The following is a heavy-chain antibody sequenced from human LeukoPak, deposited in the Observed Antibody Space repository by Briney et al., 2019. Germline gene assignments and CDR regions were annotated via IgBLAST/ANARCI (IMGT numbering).Heavy chain of an antibody. V-gene: IGHV4-59*01. J-gene: IGHJ4*02. Sequence: PSETLSLTCTVSGGSISSYYWSWIRQLPGKGLEWIGYIYYSGSTNYNPSLKSRVTISVDTSKNQFSLKLSSVTAADTAVYYCARYCSRGSCYSPLFDYWGQGTLVTVSS. CDR2: IYYSGST. CDR3: ARYCSRGSCYSPLFDY. D-gene: IGHD2-15*01. CDR1: GGSISSYY.